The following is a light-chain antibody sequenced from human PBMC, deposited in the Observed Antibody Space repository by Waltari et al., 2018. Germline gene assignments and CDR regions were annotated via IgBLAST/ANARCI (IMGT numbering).Light chain of an antibody. CDR1: QTISPT. CDR3: QQFENWPYT. V-gene: IGKV3-15*01. J-gene: IGKJ2*01. Sequence: EIVMTQLPATLAVSPGDTATLSCWASQTISPTIAWYPQKPGQAPKFLIYGASVRAPGIPARFSGSGSGTEYTLTIAGLQSEDFAVYYCQQFENWPYTFGQGTKLEIK. CDR2: GAS.